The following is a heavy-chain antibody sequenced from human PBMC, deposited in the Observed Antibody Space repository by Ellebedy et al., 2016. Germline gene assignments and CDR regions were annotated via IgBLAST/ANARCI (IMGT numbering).Heavy chain of an antibody. J-gene: IGHJ3*02. Sequence: SVKVSCXASGGTFSSYAISWVRQAPGQGLEWMGGIIPIFGTANYAQKFQGRVTMTEDTSTDTAYMELSSLRSEDTAVYYCATGYLWVVGSSWYGVGAFDIWGQGTMVTVSS. D-gene: IGHD6-13*01. CDR3: ATGYLWVVGSSWYGVGAFDI. V-gene: IGHV1-69*06. CDR1: GGTFSSYA. CDR2: IIPIFGTA.